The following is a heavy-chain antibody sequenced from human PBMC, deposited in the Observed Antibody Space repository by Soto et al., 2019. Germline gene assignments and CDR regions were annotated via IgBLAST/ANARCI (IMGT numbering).Heavy chain of an antibody. D-gene: IGHD2-2*01. V-gene: IGHV3-73*01. J-gene: IGHJ6*02. CDR3: TRQFVVGEVV. CDR1: GFTFSGSA. CDR2: IRSKANSYAT. Sequence: GGSLRLSCAASGFTFSGSAMHWVRQASGKGLEWVGRIRSKANSYATAYAASVKGRFTISRDDSKNTAYLQMNSLKTEDTAVYYCTRQFVVGEVVWGQGTTVTVSS.